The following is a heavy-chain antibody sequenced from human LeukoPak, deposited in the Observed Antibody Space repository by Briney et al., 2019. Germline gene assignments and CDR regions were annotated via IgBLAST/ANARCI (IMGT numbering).Heavy chain of an antibody. V-gene: IGHV4-59*08. CDR2: IYYSGST. J-gene: IGHJ5*02. CDR1: GGSFSGYY. Sequence: SETLSLTCAVYGGSFSGYYWSWIRQPPGKGLEWIGYIYYSGSTNYNPSLKSRVTISVDTSKNQFSLKLSSVTAADTAVYYCARSLGYSGSYYWFDPWGQGTLVTVSS. CDR3: ARSLGYSGSYYWFDP. D-gene: IGHD1-26*01.